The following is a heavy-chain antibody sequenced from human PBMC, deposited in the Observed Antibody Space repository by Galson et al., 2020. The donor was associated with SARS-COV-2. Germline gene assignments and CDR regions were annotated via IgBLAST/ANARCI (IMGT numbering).Heavy chain of an antibody. V-gene: IGHV3-23*01. CDR1: GFTFADYA. CDR3: AKKYGYNYWDSFDI. Sequence: GGSLRLSCAASGFTFADYAMSWVRQAPGRGLEWVSTIRGSGDSTYYADSVKGRFTISRGNSRNTLYLQMNSLRAEDAAVYYCAKKYGYNYWDSFDIWVQGTLVTGSS. CDR2: IRGSGDST. J-gene: IGHJ3*02. D-gene: IGHD5-12*01.